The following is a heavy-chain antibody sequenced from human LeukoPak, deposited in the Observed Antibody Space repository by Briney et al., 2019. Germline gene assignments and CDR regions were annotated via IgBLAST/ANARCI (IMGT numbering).Heavy chain of an antibody. CDR1: GFTFSSYW. D-gene: IGHD3-22*01. CDR2: IKQDGSEK. CDR3: ARDLTYYYDSSGYSEDY. V-gene: IGHV3-7*01. Sequence: GGSLRLSCAASGFTFSSYWMSWVRQAPGKGLEWVANIKQDGSEKYYVDSVKGRFTISRDNAKNSLYLQMNSLRAEDTAVYYCARDLTYYYDSSGYSEDYWGQGTLVTVSS. J-gene: IGHJ4*02.